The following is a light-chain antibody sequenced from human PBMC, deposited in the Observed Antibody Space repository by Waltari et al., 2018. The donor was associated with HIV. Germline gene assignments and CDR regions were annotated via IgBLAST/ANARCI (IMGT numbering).Light chain of an antibody. CDR3: CSYAGSSTFYV. J-gene: IGLJ1*01. Sequence: QSALTQPASVSGSPGQSIPLSCTGTSRDVGTSTLFSRYQQHPGKAPKLLIYEVTKRPSGVSNRFSGSKSGNTASLTISGLQAEDEADYSCCSYAGSSTFYVFGTGTKVTVL. CDR1: SRDVGTSTL. CDR2: EVT. V-gene: IGLV2-23*02.